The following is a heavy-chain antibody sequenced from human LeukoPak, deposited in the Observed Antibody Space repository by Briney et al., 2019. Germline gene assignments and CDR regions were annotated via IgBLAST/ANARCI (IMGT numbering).Heavy chain of an antibody. J-gene: IGHJ5*02. CDR1: GEAYFSGYY. CDR2: IDHGGTT. Sequence: KPSETLSLTCAVYGEAYFSGYYWSWIRQTPGKGLDWIGEIDHGGTTSYNPSLNGRVTMSVDTYNQQFALSLSAVTPADTAIYDCARLRHSESILRLDPWGERTRVSVS. V-gene: IGHV4-34*01. CDR3: ARLRHSESILRLDP. D-gene: IGHD4-17*01.